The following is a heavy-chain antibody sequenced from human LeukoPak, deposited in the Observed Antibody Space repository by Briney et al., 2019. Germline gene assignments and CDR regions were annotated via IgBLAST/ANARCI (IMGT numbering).Heavy chain of an antibody. V-gene: IGHV3-66*04. J-gene: IGHJ5*02. CDR2: IYSGGST. D-gene: IGHD3-22*01. CDR1: GFTFSSYA. CDR3: ARHRNYYYDSSGYLEP. Sequence: AGGSLRLSCAASGFTFSSYAVSWVRQAPGKGLQWVSVIYSGGSTYYADSVKGRFTISRDNSKNTLYLQMNSLRAEDTAVYYCARHRNYYYDSSGYLEPWGQGTLVTVSS.